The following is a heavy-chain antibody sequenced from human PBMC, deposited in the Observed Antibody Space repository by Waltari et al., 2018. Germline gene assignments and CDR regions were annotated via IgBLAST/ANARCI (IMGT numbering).Heavy chain of an antibody. J-gene: IGHJ6*03. CDR3: ARGRGMVRGRREAYYYYYMDV. CDR2: INHSGST. D-gene: IGHD3-10*01. CDR1: GGSFSGYY. V-gene: IGHV4-34*01. Sequence: QVQLQQWGAGLLKPSETLSLTCAVYGGSFSGYYWSWIRQPPGKGLEWIGEINHSGSTNYNPSLKSRVTISVDTSNNQFSLKLSSVTAADTAVYYCARGRGMVRGRREAYYYYYMDVWGKGTTVTVSS.